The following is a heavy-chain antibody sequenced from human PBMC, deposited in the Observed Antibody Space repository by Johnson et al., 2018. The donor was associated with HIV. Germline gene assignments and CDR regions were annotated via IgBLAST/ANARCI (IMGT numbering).Heavy chain of an antibody. V-gene: IGHV3-30*04. CDR3: AKDKDAFDI. Sequence: VQLVESGGGVVQPGRSLRLSCAASGFTFSSYAMHWVRQAPGKGLEWVSIILSDGSNIYYADSVKGRFTISRDNSKNSLFLQMNSLRAEDTAVYYCAKDKDAFDIWGQGTMVTVSS. CDR1: GFTFSSYA. CDR2: ILSDGSNI. J-gene: IGHJ3*02.